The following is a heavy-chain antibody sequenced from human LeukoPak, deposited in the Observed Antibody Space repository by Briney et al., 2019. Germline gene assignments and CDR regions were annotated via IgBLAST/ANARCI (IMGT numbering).Heavy chain of an antibody. V-gene: IGHV3-23*01. D-gene: IGHD3-22*01. J-gene: IGHJ4*02. Sequence: GGSLRLSCTGSGFTFSNYVMSWVRQAPGKRLEWVSGISDSGDDTDYADSVRGRFTISRDNSKNTLYLQMNSLRAEDTAVYYCARDLDSSGYYYFDYWGQGTLVTVSS. CDR1: GFTFSNYV. CDR3: ARDLDSSGYYYFDY. CDR2: ISDSGDDT.